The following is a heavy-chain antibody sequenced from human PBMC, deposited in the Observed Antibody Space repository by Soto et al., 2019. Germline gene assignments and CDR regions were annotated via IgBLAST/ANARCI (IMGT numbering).Heavy chain of an antibody. D-gene: IGHD6-13*01. V-gene: IGHV1-18*01. J-gene: IGHJ4*02. CDR1: GYTFTSYG. Sequence: WASVKVSCKASGYTFTSYGISWVRQAPGQGLEWMGWISAYNGNTNYAQKLQGRVTMTTDTSTSTAYMELRSLRSDDTAVYHCARARSSSWYGDFDYWGQGTLVTVSS. CDR2: ISAYNGNT. CDR3: ARARSSSWYGDFDY.